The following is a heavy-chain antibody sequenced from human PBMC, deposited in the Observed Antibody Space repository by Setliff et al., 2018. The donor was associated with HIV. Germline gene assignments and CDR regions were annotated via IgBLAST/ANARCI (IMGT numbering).Heavy chain of an antibody. D-gene: IGHD3-22*01. J-gene: IGHJ4*02. Sequence: GASVKVSCKASGDTFSSYALSWVRQAPGQGLEWMGGIIPIFATANYAQKFKGRVTITADESMTTAYMELSSLRSEDTAVYYCARGLQVHLYDSSVAYWGQGTRVTVSS. CDR3: ARGLQVHLYDSSVAY. CDR1: GDTFSSYA. V-gene: IGHV1-69*13. CDR2: IIPIFATA.